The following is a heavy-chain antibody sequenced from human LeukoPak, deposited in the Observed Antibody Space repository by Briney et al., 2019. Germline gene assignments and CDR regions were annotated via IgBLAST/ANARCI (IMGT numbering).Heavy chain of an antibody. CDR3: AKDNFIVATILGWYFDL. V-gene: IGHV3-33*06. CDR2: IWYDGSNK. J-gene: IGHJ2*01. D-gene: IGHD5-12*01. CDR1: GFTFSSYG. Sequence: GGSLRLSCAASGFTFSSYGMHWVRQAPGKGLEWVAVIWYDGSNKYYADSVKGRFTISRDNSKNTLYLQMNSLRAEDTAVYYCAKDNFIVATILGWYFDLWGRGTLVTVSS.